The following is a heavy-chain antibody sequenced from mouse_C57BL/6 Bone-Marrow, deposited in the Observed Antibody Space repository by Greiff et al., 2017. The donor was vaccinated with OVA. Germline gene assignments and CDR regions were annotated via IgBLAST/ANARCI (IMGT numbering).Heavy chain of an antibody. CDR1: GYTFTSYG. V-gene: IGHV1-81*01. CDR2: IYPRSGNT. Sequence: KESCKASGYTFTSYGISWVKQRTGQGLEWIGEIYPRSGNTYYNEKFKGKATLTADKSSSTAYMELRSLTSEDSAVYFCARRGVYYGSSFYYAMDYWGQGTSVTVSS. J-gene: IGHJ4*01. D-gene: IGHD1-1*01. CDR3: ARRGVYYGSSFYYAMDY.